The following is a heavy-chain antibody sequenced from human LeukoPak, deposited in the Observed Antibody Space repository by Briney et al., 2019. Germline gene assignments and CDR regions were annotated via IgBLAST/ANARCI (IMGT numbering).Heavy chain of an antibody. CDR1: GGSISYYY. CDR2: IYYTGST. V-gene: IGHV4-59*01. D-gene: IGHD3-9*01. CDR3: ARGGTYNDILSFDP. Sequence: PSETLSLTCTVSGGSISYYYWTWIRQSPGKGLEWIGQIYYTGSTYYNPPLKRRVTISVATSRNQFSLNLTSVTAADTAVYYCARGGTYNDILSFDPWGQGTLVTVSS. J-gene: IGHJ5*02.